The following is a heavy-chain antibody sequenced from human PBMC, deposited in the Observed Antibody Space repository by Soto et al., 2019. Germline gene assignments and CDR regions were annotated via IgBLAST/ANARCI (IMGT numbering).Heavy chain of an antibody. D-gene: IGHD3-22*01. CDR1: GGSMNNYY. CDR3: PTPGGGYVNSGYCGGDYDS. J-gene: IGHJ4*02. V-gene: IGHV4-59*01. Sequence: SETLSLTCTVSGGSMNNYYWSWIRQAPGKGLQYIGYISYMGTTNYNPSLKSRVNISVDTSKNQFSLKLTSVTAADTALYYCPTPGGGYVNSGYCGGDYDSWGRRTLVTVSS. CDR2: ISYMGTT.